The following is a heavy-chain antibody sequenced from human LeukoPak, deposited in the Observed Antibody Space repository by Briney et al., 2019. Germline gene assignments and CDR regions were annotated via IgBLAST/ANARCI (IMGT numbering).Heavy chain of an antibody. J-gene: IGHJ3*02. Sequence: GGSLRLSCAASGFTFSSYWMSWVRQAPGKGLEWVANIKQDGSEKYYVDSVKGRFTISRDNAKNSLYLQMNSLRAEDTAVYYCARASHDYGALLDVFDTWGQRTMVTVSS. CDR1: GFTFSSYW. CDR3: ARASHDYGALLDVFDT. CDR2: IKQDGSEK. D-gene: IGHD4-17*01. V-gene: IGHV3-7*01.